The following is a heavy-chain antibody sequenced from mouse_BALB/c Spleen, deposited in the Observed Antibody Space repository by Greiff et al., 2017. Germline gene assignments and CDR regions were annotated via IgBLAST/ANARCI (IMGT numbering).Heavy chain of an antibody. Sequence: VMLVESGPGLVAPSQSLSITCTVSGFSLTGYGVNWVRQPPGKGLEWLGMIWGDGSTDYNSALKSRLSISKDNSKSQVFLKMNSLQTDDTARYYCAREGYYYGSSYVLDYWGQGTTLTVSS. V-gene: IGHV2-6-7*01. CDR2: IWGDGST. CDR3: AREGYYYGSSYVLDY. D-gene: IGHD1-1*01. CDR1: GFSLTGYG. J-gene: IGHJ2*01.